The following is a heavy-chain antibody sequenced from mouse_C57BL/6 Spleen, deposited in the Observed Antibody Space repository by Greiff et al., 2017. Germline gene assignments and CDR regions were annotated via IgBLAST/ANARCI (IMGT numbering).Heavy chain of an antibody. J-gene: IGHJ3*01. CDR1: GFTFSDYG. CDR3: ARKRVYDFSFAY. Sequence: DVKLVESGGGLVKPGGSLKLSCAASGFTFSDYGMHWVRQAPEKGLEWVAYISSGSSTIYYADKVKGRFTISRDNAKNTLFLQMTSLRSEDTAIYYCARKRVYDFSFAYWGQGTLVTVSA. D-gene: IGHD2-3*01. CDR2: ISSGSSTI. V-gene: IGHV5-17*01.